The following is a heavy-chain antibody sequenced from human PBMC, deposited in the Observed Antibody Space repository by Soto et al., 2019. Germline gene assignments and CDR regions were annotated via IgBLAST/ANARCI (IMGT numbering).Heavy chain of an antibody. CDR3: ARADNYYDTSGYSHFDY. CDR1: GETFSGYY. V-gene: IGHV4-34*01. Sequence: SETLSLTCAVFGETFSGYYWSWIRQSPGTGLEWIGEINYSGNTNDNPSLKSRVTISIDTSKNQFFLKLSSVTAADTASYYCARADNYYDTSGYSHFDYWGQGTLVTVSS. J-gene: IGHJ4*02. CDR2: INYSGNT. D-gene: IGHD3-22*01.